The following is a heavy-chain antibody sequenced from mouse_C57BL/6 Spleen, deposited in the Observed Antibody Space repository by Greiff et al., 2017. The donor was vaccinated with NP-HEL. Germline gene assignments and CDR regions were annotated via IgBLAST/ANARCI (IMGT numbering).Heavy chain of an antibody. Sequence: EVQLVESGGDLVKPGGSLKLSCAASGFTFSSYGMSWVRQTPDKRLEWVATISSGGSYTYYPDSVKGRFTISRDNAKNTLYLQMSSLKSEDTAMYYCARGYYDYDTLAYWGQGTLVTVSA. D-gene: IGHD2-4*01. CDR2: ISSGGSYT. CDR3: ARGYYDYDTLAY. J-gene: IGHJ3*01. V-gene: IGHV5-6*01. CDR1: GFTFSSYG.